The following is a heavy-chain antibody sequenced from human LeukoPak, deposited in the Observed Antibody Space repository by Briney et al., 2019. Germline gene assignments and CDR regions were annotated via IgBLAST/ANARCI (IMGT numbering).Heavy chain of an antibody. Sequence: GGSLRLSCAASGFIFSSYWMHWVRHAPGKGLVWVSGINTDGSDTRYADFVKGRFTISRDNAKNTLYLQVNSLRAEDTAMYYCARDFKDISPWGLGTLVTVSS. CDR1: GFIFSSYW. D-gene: IGHD3-9*01. CDR3: ARDFKDISP. J-gene: IGHJ5*02. CDR2: INTDGSDT. V-gene: IGHV3-74*01.